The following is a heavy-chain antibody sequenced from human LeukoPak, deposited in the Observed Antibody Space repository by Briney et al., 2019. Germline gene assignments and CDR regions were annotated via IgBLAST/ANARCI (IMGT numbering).Heavy chain of an antibody. J-gene: IGHJ3*02. V-gene: IGHV3-21*01. D-gene: IGHD1-26*01. Sequence: PGGSLRLSCAASGFTFSSYSMNWVRQAPGKGLEWVSSISSSSSYIYYADSVKRRFTISRDNAKNSLYLQMNSLRAEDTAVYYCARDRPIGDDAFDIWGQGTMVTVSS. CDR2: ISSSSSYI. CDR1: GFTFSSYS. CDR3: ARDRPIGDDAFDI.